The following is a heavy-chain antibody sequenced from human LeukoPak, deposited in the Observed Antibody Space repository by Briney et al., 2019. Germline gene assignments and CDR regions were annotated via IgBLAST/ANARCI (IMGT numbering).Heavy chain of an antibody. CDR3: AKQYFDYSYYYYYYMDV. CDR1: GCTFSNYG. Sequence: GGSLRLSCAASGCTFSNYGMRWVRQAPGKGLEWVGFVRYDGSNENYADSVKGRFTSSRDNSKNTLYLQMNSLRAEDTAVYYCAKQYFDYSYYYYYYMDVWGKGTTVTISS. V-gene: IGHV3-30*02. D-gene: IGHD3-9*01. J-gene: IGHJ6*03. CDR2: VRYDGSNE.